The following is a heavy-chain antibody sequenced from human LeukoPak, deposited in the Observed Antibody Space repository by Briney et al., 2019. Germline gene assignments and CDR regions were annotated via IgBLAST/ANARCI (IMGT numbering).Heavy chain of an antibody. J-gene: IGHJ4*02. Sequence: GGSLRLSCAASGFTVTYNYMTWVRQAPGKGLEWVSVLYYSGSTYYSDSVTGRFTISRDNSKNTLFLQMNSLRAEDTAVYYCVRSYFGSGDSWGQGTLVTVSS. CDR2: LYYSGST. D-gene: IGHD3-10*01. CDR3: VRSYFGSGDS. V-gene: IGHV3-66*01. CDR1: GFTVTYNY.